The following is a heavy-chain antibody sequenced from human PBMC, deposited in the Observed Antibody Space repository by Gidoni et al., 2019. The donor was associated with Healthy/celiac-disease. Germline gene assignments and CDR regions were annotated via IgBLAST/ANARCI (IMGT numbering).Heavy chain of an antibody. CDR2: IIPIFGTA. V-gene: IGHV1-69*01. CDR1: GGTFSSYA. CDR3: AVQWELLFGWFDP. D-gene: IGHD1-26*01. Sequence: QLVQSGAEVQKPGSSVTVSCQASGGTFSSYAISWVRQAPGQGLEWMGGIIPIFGTANYAQKFQGRVTITADESTSTAYMELSSLRSEDTAVYYCAVQWELLFGWFDPWGQGTLVTVSS. J-gene: IGHJ5*02.